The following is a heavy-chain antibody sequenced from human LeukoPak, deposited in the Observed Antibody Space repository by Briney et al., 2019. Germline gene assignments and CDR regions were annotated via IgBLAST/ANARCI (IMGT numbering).Heavy chain of an antibody. Sequence: ASVSVSCKASGYTFTGYYIHWVRQAPGQGLEWMGWIKPNSGGTTYAQNFQGRVTMTRDTSIRAVSMELSSLTSDDTAVYYCAKASDILGSGYYAFEHWGQGTLVTISS. CDR2: IKPNSGGT. CDR1: GYTFTGYY. D-gene: IGHD3-22*01. CDR3: AKASDILGSGYYAFEH. J-gene: IGHJ4*02. V-gene: IGHV1-2*02.